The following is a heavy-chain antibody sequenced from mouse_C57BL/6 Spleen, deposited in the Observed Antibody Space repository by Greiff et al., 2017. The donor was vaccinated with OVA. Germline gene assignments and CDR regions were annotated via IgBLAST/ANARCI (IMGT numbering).Heavy chain of an antibody. D-gene: IGHD1-1*01. V-gene: IGHV1-26*01. Sequence: EVQLQQSGPELVKPGASVKISCKASGYTFTDYYMNWVKQSHGKSLEWIGDINPNNGGTSYNQKFKGKATLTVDKSSSTAYMELRSLTSEDSAVYYGARNNYYYGSRYFDVWGTGTTVTVSS. J-gene: IGHJ1*03. CDR1: GYTFTDYY. CDR2: INPNNGGT. CDR3: ARNNYYYGSRYFDV.